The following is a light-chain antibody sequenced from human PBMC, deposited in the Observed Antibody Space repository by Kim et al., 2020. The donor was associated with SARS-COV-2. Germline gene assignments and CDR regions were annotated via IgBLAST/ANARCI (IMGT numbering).Light chain of an antibody. CDR1: SLRTYY. CDR3: NSRDSNNDVV. V-gene: IGLV3-19*01. CDR2: GKN. Sequence: SSELTQDPAVSVALGQTVRITCQGDSLRTYYATWYQQKPGQAPILLIYGKNNRPSGIPDRFSGSTSGNTASLTITGTQAGDAADYYCNSRDSNNDVVFGG. J-gene: IGLJ2*01.